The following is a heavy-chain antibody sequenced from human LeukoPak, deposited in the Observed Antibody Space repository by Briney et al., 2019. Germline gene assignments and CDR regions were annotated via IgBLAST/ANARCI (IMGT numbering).Heavy chain of an antibody. V-gene: IGHV1-18*01. CDR3: ARVDNAIGDAFDI. J-gene: IGHJ3*02. CDR1: GYTFTSYG. Sequence: ASVKVSCKASGYTFTSYGISWVRQAPGQRLEWMGWINAGNGNTRYSQKFQGRVTITRDTSASTAYMELRSLRSDDTAVYYCARVDNAIGDAFDIWGQGTMVTVSS. D-gene: IGHD1-1*01. CDR2: INAGNGNT.